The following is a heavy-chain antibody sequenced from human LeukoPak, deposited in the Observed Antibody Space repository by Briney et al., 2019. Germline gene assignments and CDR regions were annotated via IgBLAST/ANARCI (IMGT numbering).Heavy chain of an antibody. V-gene: IGHV1-2*06. D-gene: IGHD6-6*01. CDR1: GYTFTGYH. CDR3: ARGSIAARSCIDY. Sequence: ASVEVSCKASGYTFTGYHMHWVRQAPGQGLEWMGRINPNSGDTNYAQEFLGRVTMTRDTSISTAYMELSRLRSDDTAVYYCARGSIAARSCIDYWGRGTLVTVSS. J-gene: IGHJ4*02. CDR2: INPNSGDT.